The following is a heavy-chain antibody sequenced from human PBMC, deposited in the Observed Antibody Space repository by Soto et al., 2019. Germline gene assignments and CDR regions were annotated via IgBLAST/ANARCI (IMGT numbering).Heavy chain of an antibody. CDR3: ARPTSGTTFDY. V-gene: IGHV1-3*01. CDR1: VYTFTSYA. J-gene: IGHJ4*02. CDR2: INAGNGNT. D-gene: IGHD1-1*01. Sequence: GXSVKVSFKASVYTFTSYAMHWVRQAPGQRLEWMGWINAGNGNTKYSQKFQGRVTITRDTSASTAYMELSSLRSEDTAVYYCARPTSGTTFDYWGQGTLVTVSS.